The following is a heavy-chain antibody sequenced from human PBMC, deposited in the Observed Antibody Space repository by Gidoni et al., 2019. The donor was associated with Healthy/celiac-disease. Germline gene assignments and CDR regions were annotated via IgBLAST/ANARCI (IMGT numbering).Heavy chain of an antibody. D-gene: IGHD5-12*01. J-gene: IGHJ2*01. CDR2: IYPGDSDT. CDR1: GYSFTSYW. Sequence: EVQLVQSGAEVKKPGESLKISCKGSGYSFTSYWIGWVRQMPGKGLEWLGIIYPGDSDTIYSPSFQGQVTISADKSISTAYLQWSSLKASDTAMYYCARAGDGYNYGWYFDLWGRGTLVTVSS. V-gene: IGHV5-51*01. CDR3: ARAGDGYNYGWYFDL.